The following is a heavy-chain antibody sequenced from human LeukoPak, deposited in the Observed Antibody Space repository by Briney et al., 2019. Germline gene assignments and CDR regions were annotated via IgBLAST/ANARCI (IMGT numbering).Heavy chain of an antibody. J-gene: IGHJ6*03. Sequence: SETLSLTCTVSGGSISSYYWSWIRQPAGKGLEWIGRIYTSGNTNYNPSLKSRVTISVDKSKNQFSLKLSSVTAADTAVYYCARETGPYYDYYMDVWGTGTTVTVSS. V-gene: IGHV4-4*07. CDR1: GGSISSYY. D-gene: IGHD1-1*01. CDR2: IYTSGNT. CDR3: ARETGPYYDYYMDV.